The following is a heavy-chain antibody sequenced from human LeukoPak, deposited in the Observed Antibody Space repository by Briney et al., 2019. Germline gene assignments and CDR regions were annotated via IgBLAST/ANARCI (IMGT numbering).Heavy chain of an antibody. V-gene: IGHV3-21*01. CDR1: GFTFSSYS. CDR2: ISSSSSYI. D-gene: IGHD5-18*01. CDR3: ARAGAVQLWFLDY. J-gene: IGHJ4*02. Sequence: GGSLRLSCAASGFTFSSYSMNWVRQAPGKGLEWVSSISSSSSYIYYADSVKGRFTISRDNAKNSLYLQMNSLRAEDTAVYYCARAGAVQLWFLDYWGQGTLVTVSS.